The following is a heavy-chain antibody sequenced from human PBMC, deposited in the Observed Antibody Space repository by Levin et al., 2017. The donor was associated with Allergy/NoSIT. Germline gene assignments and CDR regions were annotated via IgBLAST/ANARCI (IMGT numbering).Heavy chain of an antibody. J-gene: IGHJ5*02. CDR3: TAHLGDYDSSGYYRS. D-gene: IGHD3-22*01. V-gene: IGHV3-15*01. CDR1: GFTFSNAW. CDR2: IKSRSDGGTT. Sequence: GGSLRLSCAASGFTFSNAWMSWVRQAPGKGLEWVGRIKSRSDGGTTDYAAPVKGRFTISRDDSKNTLYLQMNSLKTEDTAVYYCTAHLGDYDSSGYYRSWGQGTLVTVSS.